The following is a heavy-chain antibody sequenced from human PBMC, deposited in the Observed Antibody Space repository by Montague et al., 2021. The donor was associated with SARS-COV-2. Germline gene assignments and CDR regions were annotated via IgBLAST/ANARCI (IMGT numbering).Heavy chain of an antibody. D-gene: IGHD3-10*01. J-gene: IGHJ4*02. CDR1: GFSLRSDDEG. Sequence: PALVKPTQTLTLTCTFSGFSLRSDDEGVAWIRQSPGQALEWLAVIYWNGDKRYSPSLQRRLTITKGTSENQVVLTTTNMDPVDTATYYCAHRGMIRGLIFGYWGQGTLVTVSS. CDR2: IYWNGDK. V-gene: IGHV2-5*01. CDR3: AHRGMIRGLIFGY.